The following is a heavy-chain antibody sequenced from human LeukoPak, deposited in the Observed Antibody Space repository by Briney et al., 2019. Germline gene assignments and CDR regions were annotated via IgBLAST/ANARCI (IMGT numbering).Heavy chain of an antibody. V-gene: IGHV3-23*01. J-gene: IGHJ4*02. CDR2: ISGSGGST. CDR3: AKGYDSSGYYSGYYFDY. D-gene: IGHD3-22*01. Sequence: GGSLRLSCAASGFTFSSYAMSWVRQAPGKGVEGVSAISGSGGSTYYADSVKGRFTISRDNSNNTLYLQMNSLRAEDTAVYYCAKGYDSSGYYSGYYFDYWGQGTLVTVSS. CDR1: GFTFSSYA.